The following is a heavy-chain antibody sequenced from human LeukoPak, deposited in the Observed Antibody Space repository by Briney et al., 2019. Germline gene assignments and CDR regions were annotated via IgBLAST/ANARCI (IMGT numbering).Heavy chain of an antibody. D-gene: IGHD3-3*01. CDR3: ARGLFGVVIIGYNWFDP. CDR2: INHSGST. V-gene: IGHV4-34*01. CDR1: GGSFSGYY. Sequence: SETLSLTCAVYGGSFSGYYWGWIRQPPGKGLEWIGEINHSGSTNYNPSLKSRVTISVDTSKNQFSLKLSSVTAADTAVYYCARGLFGVVIIGYNWFDPWGQGTLVTVSS. J-gene: IGHJ5*02.